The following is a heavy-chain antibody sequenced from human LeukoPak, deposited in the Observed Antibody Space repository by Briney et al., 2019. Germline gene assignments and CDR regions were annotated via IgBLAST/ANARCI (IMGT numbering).Heavy chain of an antibody. CDR3: ARHLRYCSGDTCYTKIIAF. CDR2: IFPGDSDT. Sequence: GESLKISCQGSGYSLTSYWIGWVRQMPGEGLEWMGIIFPGDSDTRYSPSFQGQVTTSADKSISTAYLQWSSLKASDTAMYYCARHLRYCSGDTCYTKIIAFWGQGPLVPVSS. V-gene: IGHV5-51*01. D-gene: IGHD2-15*01. CDR1: GYSLTSYW. J-gene: IGHJ4*02.